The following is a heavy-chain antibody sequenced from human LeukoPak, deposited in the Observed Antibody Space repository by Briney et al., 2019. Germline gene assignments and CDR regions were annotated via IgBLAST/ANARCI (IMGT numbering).Heavy chain of an antibody. J-gene: IGHJ6*03. V-gene: IGHV1-2*02. Sequence: ASVKVSCKASGYTFTSYGISWVRQAPGQGLEWMGWINPNSGGLNYAHKFRGRITLTTDTSISTAYMELSRLRSDDTAIYFCVRWVDRAAYYYMDVWGKGTTVTVSS. D-gene: IGHD2-15*01. CDR2: INPNSGGL. CDR1: GYTFTSYG. CDR3: VRWVDRAAYYYMDV.